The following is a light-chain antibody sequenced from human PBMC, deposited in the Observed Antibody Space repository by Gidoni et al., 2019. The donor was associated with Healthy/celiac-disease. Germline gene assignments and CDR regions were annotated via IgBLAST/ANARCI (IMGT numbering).Light chain of an antibody. CDR3: AAWDDSLNGVV. Sequence: QSVLTQPPSASGTPGQRFTISCSVSSSNIGSNTVNWYQQLPGTAPKLLTYSNNQRPSGVPDRFSGSKSGTSASLAISGLQSEDEADYYCAAWDDSLNGVVFGGGTKLTVL. V-gene: IGLV1-44*01. J-gene: IGLJ2*01. CDR1: SSNIGSNT. CDR2: SNN.